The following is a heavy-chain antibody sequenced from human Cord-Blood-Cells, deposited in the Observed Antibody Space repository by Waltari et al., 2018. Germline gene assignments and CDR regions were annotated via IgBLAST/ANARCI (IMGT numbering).Heavy chain of an antibody. D-gene: IGHD7-27*01. CDR2: IKQDGSEK. J-gene: IGHJ4*02. CDR1: GLTFSSFW. V-gene: IGHV3-7*05. Sequence: EVQLVESGGGLVQPGGSLRLSCAPSGLTFSSFWMSSVRQAPGKGLEWVANIKQDGSEKYYVDSVKGRFTISRDNAKNSLYLQMNSLRAEDTAVYYCARGAGDFPYYFDYWGQGTLVTVSS. CDR3: ARGAGDFPYYFDY.